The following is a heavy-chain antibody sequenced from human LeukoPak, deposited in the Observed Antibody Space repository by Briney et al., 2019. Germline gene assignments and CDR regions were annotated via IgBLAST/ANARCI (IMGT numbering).Heavy chain of an antibody. CDR3: ARDGEYGTGSYYRGCFDY. D-gene: IGHD3-10*01. J-gene: IGHJ4*02. CDR2: IHPKTGVT. V-gene: IGHV1-2*02. CDR1: GYSFTDHY. Sequence: ASVKVSCKASGYSFTDHYLHWLRQAPGQGLEWMAWIHPKTGVTNYAERFQGRLSLTRDTSISTLYMELNSLTSDDTAVYYCARDGEYGTGSYYRGCFDYWGQGILVTVSS.